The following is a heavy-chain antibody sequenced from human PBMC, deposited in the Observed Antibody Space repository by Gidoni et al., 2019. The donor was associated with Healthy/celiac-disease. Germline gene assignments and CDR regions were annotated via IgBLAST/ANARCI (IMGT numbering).Heavy chain of an antibody. CDR3: AYTIFGVVTAPGVY. V-gene: IGHV3-23*01. J-gene: IGHJ4*02. Sequence: EVQLLESGGGLVPPGGSLILSCAASGFTFSSYAMSWVRQAPGKGLEWVSAISGSGGSTYYADSVKGRFTISRDNSKNTLYLQMNSLRAEDTAVYYCAYTIFGVVTAPGVYWGQGTLVTVSS. D-gene: IGHD3-3*01. CDR1: GFTFSSYA. CDR2: ISGSGGST.